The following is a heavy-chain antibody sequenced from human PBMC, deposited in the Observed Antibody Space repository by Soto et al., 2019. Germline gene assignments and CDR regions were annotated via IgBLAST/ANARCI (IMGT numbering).Heavy chain of an antibody. J-gene: IGHJ6*02. CDR1: GGSISSGGYS. CDR2: IYQSGST. V-gene: IGHV4-30-2*01. Sequence: KSSETLSLTCAVSGGSISSGGYSWSWIRQPPGKGLEWIGYIYQSGSTYYNPSLKSRVTISVDRSRNQLSLKLSSVTAADTAVYFCATQSYSNSGAYYYYAMDVWGQGTTVTVSS. D-gene: IGHD4-4*01. CDR3: ATQSYSNSGAYYYYAMDV.